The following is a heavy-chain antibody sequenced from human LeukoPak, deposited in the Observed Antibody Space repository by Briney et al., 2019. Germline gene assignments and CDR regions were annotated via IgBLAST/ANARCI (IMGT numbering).Heavy chain of an antibody. CDR1: GLTFDSYG. CDR2: ISGSGSST. V-gene: IGHV3-23*01. D-gene: IGHD4-17*01. Sequence: PGGSLRLSCTASGLTFDSYGMTWVRQAPGKGLEWVSSISGSGSSTYYADSVKGWFTISRDNSKNTLYLQMNSLRADDTAVYYCAKDPTTVTTFDYFDYWGLGTLVTVSS. CDR3: AKDPTTVTTFDYFDY. J-gene: IGHJ4*02.